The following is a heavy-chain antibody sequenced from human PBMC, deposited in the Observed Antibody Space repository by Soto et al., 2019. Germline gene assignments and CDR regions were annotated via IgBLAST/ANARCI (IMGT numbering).Heavy chain of an antibody. J-gene: IGHJ4*02. D-gene: IGHD3-22*01. Sequence: SETLSLTCAVSGDSISSDGYYWSWIRQHPGKGLEWIGHIYHSGTTYYNPALKSRVSISIDTSKNQFSLNVTSVTSADTAVYYCERVTTEFEYWGLGTLVTVSS. CDR2: IYHSGTT. CDR1: GDSISSDGYY. CDR3: ERVTTEFEY. V-gene: IGHV4-31*11.